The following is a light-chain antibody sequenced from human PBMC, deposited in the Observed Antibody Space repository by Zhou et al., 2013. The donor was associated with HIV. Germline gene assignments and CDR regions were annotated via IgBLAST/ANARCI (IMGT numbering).Light chain of an antibody. CDR2: DAS. CDR3: QQYKTYSQT. J-gene: IGKJ1*01. Sequence: IHMTQSPSSLSASVGDRVTITCRASQGIGSNLAWYQQKSGKAPKFLIYDASSLESGVPSRFSGSGSGTEFTLTITSLQPDDFATYYCQQYKTYSQTFGQGTKIEMK. V-gene: IGKV1-13*02. CDR1: QGIGSN.